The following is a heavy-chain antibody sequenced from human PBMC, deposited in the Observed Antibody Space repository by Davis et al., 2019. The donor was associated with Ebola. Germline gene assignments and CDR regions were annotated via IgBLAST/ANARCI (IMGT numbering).Heavy chain of an antibody. J-gene: IGHJ4*02. D-gene: IGHD3-22*01. CDR3: ARGDSYYDPSGYYAGPEAPDH. CDR1: GGFVSSGGYY. V-gene: IGHV4-30-4*07. Sequence: SETLSLTCAVSGGFVSSGGYYWSWIRQPPGKGLEWIGYYYYTGSTYYSPSLKSRVTISVDTSKNQFSLKLTSVTAADTAVYYCARGDSYYDPSGYYAGPEAPDHWGQGTLVSVSS. CDR2: YYYTGST.